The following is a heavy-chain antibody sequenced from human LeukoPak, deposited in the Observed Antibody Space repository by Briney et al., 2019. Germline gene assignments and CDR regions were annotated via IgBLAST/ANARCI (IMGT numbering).Heavy chain of an antibody. V-gene: IGHV3-21*01. D-gene: IGHD3-16*01. Sequence: GGSLRLSCAASGFTFRSYSMNWVRQAPGKGLEWVSSISSTSSYIYYADSVKGRFTISRDNPNNTLYLQMHSLRAEDTAVYYCAREISRFGIWGQGTLVTVSS. CDR1: GFTFRSYS. CDR3: AREISRFGI. CDR2: ISSTSSYI. J-gene: IGHJ4*02.